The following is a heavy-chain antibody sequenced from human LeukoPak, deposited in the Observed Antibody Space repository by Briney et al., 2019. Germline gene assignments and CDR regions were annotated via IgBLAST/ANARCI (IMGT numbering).Heavy chain of an antibody. J-gene: IGHJ4*02. V-gene: IGHV4-59*11. CDR3: ARAKAAAGIDYFDY. Sequence: SETLSLTCIVSGASISDLYWKRIRQPPGKGLEWIGYIYYSGRTNYNPSLKSRVTISVDPSKNQFSLKLSSVTAADTAVYYCARAKAAAGIDYFDYWGQGTLVTVSS. D-gene: IGHD6-13*01. CDR1: GASISDLY. CDR2: IYYSGRT.